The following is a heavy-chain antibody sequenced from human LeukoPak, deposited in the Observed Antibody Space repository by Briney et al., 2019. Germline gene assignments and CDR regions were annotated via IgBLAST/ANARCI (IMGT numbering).Heavy chain of an antibody. Sequence: PGGSLRLSCAASGFTFRNYAMSWVRQPPGKGLEWVSVISASGGKTSYADSVKGRFTVSRDNAKNSLYLQMNSLRAEDTAVYYCARDRVAGTSGIFDYWGQGTLVTVSS. CDR3: ARDRVAGTSGIFDY. CDR1: GFTFRNYA. V-gene: IGHV3-23*01. CDR2: ISASGGKT. J-gene: IGHJ4*02. D-gene: IGHD6-19*01.